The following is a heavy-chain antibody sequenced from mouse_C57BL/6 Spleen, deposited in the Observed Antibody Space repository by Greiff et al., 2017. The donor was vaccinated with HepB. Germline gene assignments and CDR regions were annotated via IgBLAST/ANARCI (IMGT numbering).Heavy chain of an antibody. CDR2: IDPSDSET. Sequence: VQLQQPGAELVRPGSSVKLSCKASGYTFTSYWMHWVKQRPIQGLEWIGNIDPSDSETHYNQKFKDKATLTVDKSSSTAYMQLSSLTSEDSAVYYCAREYYGSTFDYWGQGTTLTVSS. CDR3: AREYYGSTFDY. CDR1: GYTFTSYW. J-gene: IGHJ2*01. D-gene: IGHD1-1*01. V-gene: IGHV1-52*01.